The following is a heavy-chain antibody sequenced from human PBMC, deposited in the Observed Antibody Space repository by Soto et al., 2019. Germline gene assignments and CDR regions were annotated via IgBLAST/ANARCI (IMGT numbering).Heavy chain of an antibody. D-gene: IGHD5-18*01. Sequence: GGSLRLSCAASGFAFSSYVMTWVRQPPGKGLEWVSAISGRDDSTYYVDSVKGRFTLSRDNSKNTLYLQMNSLRAEDTAVYYCARPLDTTLALASWGQGSTVTVSS. V-gene: IGHV3-23*01. CDR1: GFAFSSYV. CDR2: ISGRDDST. J-gene: IGHJ6*02. CDR3: ARPLDTTLALAS.